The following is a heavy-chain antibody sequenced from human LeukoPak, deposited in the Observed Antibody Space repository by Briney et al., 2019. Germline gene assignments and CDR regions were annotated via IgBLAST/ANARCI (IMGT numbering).Heavy chain of an antibody. V-gene: IGHV3-30-3*01. D-gene: IGHD3-22*01. J-gene: IGHJ4*02. CDR2: ISYDGSNK. CDR3: ARAYMIVVVIIPPDY. CDR1: GFTFSNYW. Sequence: PGGSLRLSCAASGFTFSNYWMSWVRQAPGKGLEWVAVISYDGSNKYYADSVKGRFTISRDNSKNTLYLQMNSLRAEDTAVYYCARAYMIVVVIIPPDYWGQGTLVTVSS.